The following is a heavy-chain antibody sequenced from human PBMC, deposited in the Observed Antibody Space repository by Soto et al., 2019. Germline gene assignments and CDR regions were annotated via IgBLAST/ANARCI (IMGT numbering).Heavy chain of an antibody. D-gene: IGHD1-1*01. CDR2: ITNSGGGT. V-gene: IGHV3-23*01. J-gene: IGHJ4*02. CDR1: GFTFSTSA. CDR3: AKDNDWRTSEY. Sequence: GGSLRLSCAVSGFTFSTSAMSWVRQAPGKGLEWVSSITNSGGGTHYPDSVKGRFTISRDNSKNTLYLQMDSLRAEDTAVYYCAKDNDWRTSEYWGQGTLVTVSS.